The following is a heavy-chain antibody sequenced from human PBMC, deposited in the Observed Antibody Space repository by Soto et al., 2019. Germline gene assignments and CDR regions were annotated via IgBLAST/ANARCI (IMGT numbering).Heavy chain of an antibody. CDR3: ARDYYGSGSHWYFDL. Sequence: QVQLVESGGGVVQLGRSRRLSCAASGFTFGSYALHWVRQAQGKGLEGVAVISYDGSNKYYADSVKGRFTISRDNSKNTLYLQMNSLRAEDTAVYYCARDYYGSGSHWYFDLWGRGTLVTVSS. D-gene: IGHD3-10*01. CDR2: ISYDGSNK. CDR1: GFTFGSYA. V-gene: IGHV3-30-3*01. J-gene: IGHJ2*01.